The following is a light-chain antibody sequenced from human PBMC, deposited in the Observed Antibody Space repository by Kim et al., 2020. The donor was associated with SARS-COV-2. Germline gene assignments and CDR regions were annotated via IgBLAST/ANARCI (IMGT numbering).Light chain of an antibody. J-gene: IGKJ2*01. CDR1: QGVSSW. CDR2: AAS. CDR3: QQANIFPYT. Sequence: SASVGDRVTITCRASQGVSSWVAWYQRKPGRAPKLLIYAASSLQRGAPSRFSGSGSGTDFTLTISSLQPEDFATYYCQQANIFPYTFGQGTKLEIK. V-gene: IGKV1-12*01.